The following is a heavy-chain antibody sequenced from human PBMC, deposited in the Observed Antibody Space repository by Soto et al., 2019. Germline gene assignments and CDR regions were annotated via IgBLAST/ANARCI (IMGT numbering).Heavy chain of an antibody. CDR1: GFTFTNYW. J-gene: IGHJ5*02. V-gene: IGHV5-51*01. CDR2: IYPADSQT. CDR3: VSYATGYKSKWSNP. Sequence: ESRKISCEVSGFTFTNYWIAWVRQMPGKRLEWMGGIYPADSQTRYSPTFQGQVAISADTSVNTAYLQWRSLKASDTAIYFCVSYATGYKSKWSNPWGHGTGVT. D-gene: IGHD3-9*01.